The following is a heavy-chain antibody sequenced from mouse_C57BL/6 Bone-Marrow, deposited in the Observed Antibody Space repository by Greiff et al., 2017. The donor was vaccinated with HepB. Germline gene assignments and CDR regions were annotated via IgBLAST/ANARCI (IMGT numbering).Heavy chain of an antibody. J-gene: IGHJ2*01. CDR1: GYSFTSYY. V-gene: IGHV1-66*01. Sequence: QVHVKQSGPELVKPGASVKISCKASGYSFTSYYIHWVKQRPGQGLEWIGWIYPGSGNTKYNEKFKGKATLTADTSSSTAYMQLSSLTSEDSAVYYCARERDYDSSFDYWGQGTTLTVSS. CDR3: ARERDYDSSFDY. D-gene: IGHD2-4*01. CDR2: IYPGSGNT.